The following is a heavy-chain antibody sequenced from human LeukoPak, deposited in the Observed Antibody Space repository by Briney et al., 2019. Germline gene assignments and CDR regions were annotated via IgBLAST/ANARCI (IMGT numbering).Heavy chain of an antibody. J-gene: IGHJ4*02. Sequence: GESLKISCKGSGYSFTSYWIGWVRQMPGKGLEWMGIIYPGDSDTRYSPSFQGQATISADKSISTAYLQWSSLKASDTAMYYCARHLPDCSGGSCYSLVGDYWGQGTLVTVSS. V-gene: IGHV5-51*01. CDR2: IYPGDSDT. D-gene: IGHD2-15*01. CDR1: GYSFTSYW. CDR3: ARHLPDCSGGSCYSLVGDY.